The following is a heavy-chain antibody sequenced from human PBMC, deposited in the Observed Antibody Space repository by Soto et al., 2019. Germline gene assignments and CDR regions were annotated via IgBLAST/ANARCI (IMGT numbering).Heavy chain of an antibody. CDR2: IYYSGST. V-gene: IGHV4-59*01. J-gene: IGHJ6*02. Sequence: SETPSPTCTVSCGSISTYYWSWIRQPPGKGLEWIGYIYYSGSTNYNPSLKSRVTISVDTSKNQFSLKLSSVTAADTAVYYCARVYYYYGMDVWGQGTTVTVSS. CDR3: ARVYYYYGMDV. CDR1: CGSISTYY.